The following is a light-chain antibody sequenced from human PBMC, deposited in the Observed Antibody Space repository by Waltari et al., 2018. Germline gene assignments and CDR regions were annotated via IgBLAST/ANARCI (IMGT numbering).Light chain of an antibody. V-gene: IGLV2-14*01. J-gene: IGLJ2*01. CDR2: EVS. CDR1: SSDVGGYNY. Sequence: QSALTQPASVSGSPGQSITISCTGTSSDVGGYNYVSWYQQHPGKAPKLMIYEVSNRPYGVSNRFSGSKSGNTASLTISGLQAEDEADYYCSSYTSSSVVFGGGTKLTVL. CDR3: SSYTSSSVV.